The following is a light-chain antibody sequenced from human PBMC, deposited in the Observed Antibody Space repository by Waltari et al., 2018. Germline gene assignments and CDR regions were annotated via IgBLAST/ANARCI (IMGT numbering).Light chain of an antibody. Sequence: QSALTQPPSVTGAPGQRVTISCTGSSSNMGAGYVVTCYQPLPGTAPKVLIYGNSDRPSGCPDRFSASKSGTSASLAIIGLQAEDEGNYYCQSFDSNLGVLFGGGTKLTVL. J-gene: IGLJ2*01. V-gene: IGLV1-40*01. CDR1: SSNMGAGYV. CDR2: GNS. CDR3: QSFDSNLGVL.